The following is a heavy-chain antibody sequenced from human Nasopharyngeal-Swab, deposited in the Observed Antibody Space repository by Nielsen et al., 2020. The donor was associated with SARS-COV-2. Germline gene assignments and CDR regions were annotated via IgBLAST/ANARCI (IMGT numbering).Heavy chain of an antibody. CDR2: ISGSGGST. CDR3: AKHRKGIAAAGGMDV. V-gene: IGHV3-23*01. Sequence: GSLRLSCAASGFTFSSYAMSWVRQAPGKGLEWVSAISGSGGSTYYADSVKGRFTISRDNSKNTLYLQMNSLRAEDTAIYYCAKHRKGIAAAGGMDVWGQGTTVTVSS. J-gene: IGHJ6*02. CDR1: GFTFSSYA. D-gene: IGHD6-13*01.